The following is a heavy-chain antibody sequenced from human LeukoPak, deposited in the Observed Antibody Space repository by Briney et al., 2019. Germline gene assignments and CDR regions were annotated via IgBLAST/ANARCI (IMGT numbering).Heavy chain of an antibody. CDR2: VHYSGST. D-gene: IGHD4-17*01. CDR1: GGSISSGDYY. CDR3: AREPQYGDRFFDF. J-gene: IGHJ4*02. Sequence: PSHTLSLTCTVSGGSISSGDYYWSWIRQDPGKGLEWIGYVHYSGSTYYNPSLKSRVTISVDTSKNQFSLKLSSVTAADTAVYYCAREPQYGDRFFDFWGQGTLVTVSS. V-gene: IGHV4-31*03.